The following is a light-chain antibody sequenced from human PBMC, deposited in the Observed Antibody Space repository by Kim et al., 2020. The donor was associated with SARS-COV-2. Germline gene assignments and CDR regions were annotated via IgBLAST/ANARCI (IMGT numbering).Light chain of an antibody. J-gene: IGKJ3*01. CDR1: QAIGNY. Sequence: ASIGDRVTITVRASQAIGNYLAWFQQRPGKAPRSLIYAASSLQRGVPSRFSGSGSGTDFSLTISSLQPEDFATYYCQQYSETPFIFGPGTKVDIK. CDR3: QQYSETPFI. V-gene: IGKV1-16*01. CDR2: AAS.